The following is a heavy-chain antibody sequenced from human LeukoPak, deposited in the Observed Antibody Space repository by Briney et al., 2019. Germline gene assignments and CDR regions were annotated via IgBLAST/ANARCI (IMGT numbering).Heavy chain of an antibody. CDR3: AKEDSSSSPPLDY. Sequence: GGSLRLSCAASGFTFSSYSMNWVRQAPGKGLEWVSYISSSSSTIYYADSVKGRFTISRDNSKNTLYLQMNSLRAEDTAVYYCAKEDSSSSPPLDYWGQGTLVSVSS. V-gene: IGHV3-48*01. J-gene: IGHJ4*02. D-gene: IGHD6-6*01. CDR2: ISSSSSTI. CDR1: GFTFSSYS.